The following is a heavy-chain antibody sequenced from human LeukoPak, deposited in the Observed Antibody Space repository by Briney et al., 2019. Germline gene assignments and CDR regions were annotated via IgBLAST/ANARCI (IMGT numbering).Heavy chain of an antibody. CDR2: IWYDGSNK. CDR1: GFTFSSYG. J-gene: IGHJ4*02. CDR3: ARDSGWLQAFDY. V-gene: IGHV3-33*01. Sequence: GGSLRLSCAASGFTFSSYGMHWVRQAPGKGLEWEAVIWYDGSNKYYADSVKGRFTISRDNSKNTLYLQMNSLRAEDTAVYYCARDSGWLQAFDYWGQGTLVTVSS. D-gene: IGHD5-24*01.